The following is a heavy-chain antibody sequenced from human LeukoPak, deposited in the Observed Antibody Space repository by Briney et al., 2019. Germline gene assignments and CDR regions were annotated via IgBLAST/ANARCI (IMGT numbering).Heavy chain of an antibody. CDR2: ISYDGSNK. CDR1: GFTFSTYG. V-gene: IGHV3-30*19. D-gene: IGHD3-22*01. Sequence: GGSLRLSCAASGFTFSTYGMHWVRQAPGKGLEWVAVISYDGSNKYYADSVKGRFTISRDNSKNTLYLQMNSLRAEDTAVYYCARDQKYYYDSSGYSRPDYWGQGTLVTVSS. CDR3: ARDQKYYYDSSGYSRPDY. J-gene: IGHJ4*02.